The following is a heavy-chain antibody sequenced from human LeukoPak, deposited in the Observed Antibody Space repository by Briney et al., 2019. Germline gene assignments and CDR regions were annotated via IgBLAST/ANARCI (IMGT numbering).Heavy chain of an antibody. D-gene: IGHD2-2*02. J-gene: IGHJ5*02. CDR1: GYTLTELS. CDR2: FDPEDGET. V-gene: IGHV1-24*01. CDR3: ATGPVVVPAAILPFWFDP. Sequence: ASAKVSCKVSGYTLTELSMHWVRQAPGKGLEWMGGFDPEDGETIYAQKFQGRVTMTEDTSTDTAYMELSSLRSEDTAVYYCATGPVVVPAAILPFWFDPWGQGTLVTVSS.